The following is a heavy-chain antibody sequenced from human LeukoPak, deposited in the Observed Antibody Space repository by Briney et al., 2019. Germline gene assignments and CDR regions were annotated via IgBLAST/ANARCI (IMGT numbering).Heavy chain of an antibody. D-gene: IGHD2-15*01. CDR2: ISAYNGNT. V-gene: IGHV1-18*01. J-gene: IGHJ4*02. CDR1: GYTFTSYG. Sequence: ASVKLSCKASGYTFTSYGISWVRQAPGQGLEWMGWISAYNGNTNYAQKLQGRVTMTTDTSTSTAYMELSSLRSEDTAVYYCVRSGCDGGNCFFDYWGQGALVTVSS. CDR3: VRSGCDGGNCFFDY.